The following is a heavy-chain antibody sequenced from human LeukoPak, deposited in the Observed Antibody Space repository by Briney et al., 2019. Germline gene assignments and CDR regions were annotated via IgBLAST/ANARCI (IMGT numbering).Heavy chain of an antibody. CDR2: IDPSDSYT. CDR1: GYSFTSYW. V-gene: IGHV5-10-1*01. D-gene: IGHD3-22*01. Sequence: GESLKIPCKGSGYSFTSYWISWVRQMPGKGLEWMGRIDPSDSYTNYSPSFQGHVTISADKSISTAYLQWSSLKASDTAMYYCARHNAGGYYDSSGYPYWGQGALVTVSS. J-gene: IGHJ4*02. CDR3: ARHNAGGYYDSSGYPY.